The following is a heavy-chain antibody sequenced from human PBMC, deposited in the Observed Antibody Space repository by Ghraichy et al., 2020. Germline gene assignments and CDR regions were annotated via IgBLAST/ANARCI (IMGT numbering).Heavy chain of an antibody. Sequence: SETLSLTCAVYGGSFSGYYWSWIRQPPGKGLEWIGEINHSGSTNYNPSLKSRVTISVDTSKNQFSLKLSSVTAADTAVYYCARGGYSQDFDYWGQGTLVTVSS. CDR3: ARGGYSQDFDY. CDR2: INHSGST. J-gene: IGHJ4*02. D-gene: IGHD5-18*01. CDR1: GGSFSGYY. V-gene: IGHV4-34*01.